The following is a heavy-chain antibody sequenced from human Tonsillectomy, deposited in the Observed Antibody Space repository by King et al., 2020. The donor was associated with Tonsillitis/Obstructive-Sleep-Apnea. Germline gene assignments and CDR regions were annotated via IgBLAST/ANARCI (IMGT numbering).Heavy chain of an antibody. V-gene: IGHV4-39*01. D-gene: IGHD4-17*01. CDR1: GGSISSSSYY. CDR2: IYYSGST. J-gene: IGHJ2*01. Sequence: QLQLQESGPGLVKPSETLSLTCTVSGGSISSSSYYWGWIRQPPGKGLEWIGSIYYSGSTYYNPSLKSRVTISVDTSKNQFSLKLSSVTAADTAVYSCVRTVTTNDWYFDLWGRGTLVTVSS. CDR3: VRTVTTNDWYFDL.